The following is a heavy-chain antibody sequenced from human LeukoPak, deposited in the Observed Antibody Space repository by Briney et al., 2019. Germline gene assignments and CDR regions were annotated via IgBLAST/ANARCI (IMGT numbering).Heavy chain of an antibody. CDR2: IYYSGST. CDR3: AREGRDRNFDY. D-gene: IGHD5-24*01. V-gene: IGHV4-59*12. CDR1: GGSISSYY. J-gene: IGHJ4*02. Sequence: SETLSLTCTVSGGSISSYYWSWIRQPPGKGLEWIGYIYYSGSTNYNPSLKSRVTISVDTSKNQFSLKLSSVTAADTAVYYCAREGRDRNFDYWGQGTLVTVSS.